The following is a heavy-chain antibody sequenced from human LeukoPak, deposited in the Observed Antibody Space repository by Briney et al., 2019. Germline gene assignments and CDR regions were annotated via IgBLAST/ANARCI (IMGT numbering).Heavy chain of an antibody. V-gene: IGHV4-59*01. CDR3: AREIGINGYNYVDY. CDR2: IYYSGNT. D-gene: IGHD5-24*01. J-gene: IGHJ4*02. Sequence: SETLSLTCTVSGGSISSYYWSWIRQPPGKGLEWIGYIYYSGNTNYNPSLKSRVTISVDTSKNQFSLKLSSVTAADTAVYYCAREIGINGYNYVDYWGQGTLVTVSS. CDR1: GGSISSYY.